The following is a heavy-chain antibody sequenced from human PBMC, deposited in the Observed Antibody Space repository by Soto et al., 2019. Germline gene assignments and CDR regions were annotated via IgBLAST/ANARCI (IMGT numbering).Heavy chain of an antibody. CDR3: ARLPTRQYSSSWLNYYYGMDV. J-gene: IGHJ6*02. D-gene: IGHD6-13*01. Sequence: PSETLSLTCAVYGGSFSGYYWNWIRQPPGKGLEWIGEINHSGSTNYNPSLKSRVTISVDTSKNQFSLKLSSVTAADTAVYYCARLPTRQYSSSWLNYYYGMDVWGQGTTVTVSS. V-gene: IGHV4-34*01. CDR1: GGSFSGYY. CDR2: INHSGST.